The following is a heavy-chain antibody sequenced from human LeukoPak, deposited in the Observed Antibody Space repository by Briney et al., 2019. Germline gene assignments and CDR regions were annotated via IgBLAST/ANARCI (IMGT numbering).Heavy chain of an antibody. V-gene: IGHV3-30*18. CDR1: GFTVSSNY. J-gene: IGHJ4*02. D-gene: IGHD6-6*01. CDR2: ISSDGNNK. CDR3: AKAYGSTWLFDC. Sequence: GGSLRLSCAASGFTVSSNYMSWVRQAPGKGLEWVTFISSDGNNKYYADSVKGRFTISRDNSKNTLYLQMNSLRAEDTAVYYCAKAYGSTWLFDCWGQGTLVTVSS.